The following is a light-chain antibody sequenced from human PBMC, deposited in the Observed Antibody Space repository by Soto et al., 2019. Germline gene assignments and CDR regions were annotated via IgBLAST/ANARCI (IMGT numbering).Light chain of an antibody. V-gene: IGLV1-51*01. Sequence: QSVMTQPPSVSAAPGQRVTISCSGSSSNIGGNSVSWYQQLPGTAPKLLIYDDDKRPSGIPDRFSGSKSGTSATLGITGFQTGDEADHYCGSWDSSLSAYVFGTATKLTVL. CDR1: SSNIGGNS. CDR2: DDD. J-gene: IGLJ1*01. CDR3: GSWDSSLSAYV.